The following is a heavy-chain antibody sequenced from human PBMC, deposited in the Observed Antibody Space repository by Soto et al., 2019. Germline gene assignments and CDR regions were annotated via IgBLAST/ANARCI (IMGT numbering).Heavy chain of an antibody. CDR3: ARDYLVMPHRVIDD. Sequence: QVQLVESGGGVVQPGRSLRLSCAASGFTFSSYGMHWVRQAPGKGLERVAVIWYDGSNKDYAASVKGRFTISRDNSKNTLYLQVNSLRAEDTAVYYCARDYLVMPHRVIDDWGQGTLVTVSS. CDR1: GFTFSSYG. CDR2: IWYDGSNK. V-gene: IGHV3-33*01. D-gene: IGHD2-15*01. J-gene: IGHJ4*02.